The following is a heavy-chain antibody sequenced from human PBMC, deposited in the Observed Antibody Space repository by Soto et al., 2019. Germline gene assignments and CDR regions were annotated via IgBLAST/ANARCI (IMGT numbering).Heavy chain of an antibody. CDR1: GGSFSGYY. CDR3: ASHSRRAAGFDF. CDR2: INHSGST. Sequence: SETLSLTCAVYGGSFSGYYWSWIRQPPGKGLEWIGEINHSGSTNYNPSLKSRVTISVDTSKNQFSLKLTSVTAADTAVYYCASHSRRAAGFDFWGQGALVTVSS. V-gene: IGHV4-34*01. J-gene: IGHJ4*02. D-gene: IGHD6-13*01.